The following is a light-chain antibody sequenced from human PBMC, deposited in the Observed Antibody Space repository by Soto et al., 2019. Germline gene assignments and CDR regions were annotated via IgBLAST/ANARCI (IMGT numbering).Light chain of an antibody. Sequence: EILLTQSPGTLSLSPGERATLSCRASQSVSGSYLAWYQQKPGQAPRLLIYGASSSATGFPDRFSGSGSGTDFTLTISRLEPEDFAVYYCQQYGSSPPTFGQGTKVEV. CDR3: QQYGSSPPT. V-gene: IGKV3-20*01. CDR1: QSVSGSY. CDR2: GAS. J-gene: IGKJ1*01.